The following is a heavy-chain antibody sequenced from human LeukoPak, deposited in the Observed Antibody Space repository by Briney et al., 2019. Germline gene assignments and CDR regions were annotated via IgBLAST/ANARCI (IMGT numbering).Heavy chain of an antibody. D-gene: IGHD1-26*01. V-gene: IGHV4-34*01. CDR3: ARGSGSYRHRAFDY. J-gene: IGHJ4*02. CDR2: INHSGST. Sequence: SETLSLTCAVYGGSFSGYYWSWIRQPPGKGLEWIGEINHSGSTNYNPSLKSRVTISVDTSKNQFSLKLTSVTAPDTAVYYCARGSGSYRHRAFDYWGQGTLVTVSS. CDR1: GGSFSGYY.